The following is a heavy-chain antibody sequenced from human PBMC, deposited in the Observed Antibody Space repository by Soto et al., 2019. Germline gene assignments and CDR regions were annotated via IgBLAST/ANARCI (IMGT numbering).Heavy chain of an antibody. D-gene: IGHD5-18*01. J-gene: IGHJ6*02. CDR3: ASRGYSYGFSYGMDV. CDR2: IDYSGST. Sequence: QVQLQESGPGLVKPSQTLSLTCTVSGGSISSGGYYWSWIRQHPGKGLEWIGYIDYSGSTHYNPSLKSRVTISVDTSKNHFSLKLSSVTAADTAVYYCASRGYSYGFSYGMDVWGQGTTVTVSS. V-gene: IGHV4-31*03. CDR1: GGSISSGGYY.